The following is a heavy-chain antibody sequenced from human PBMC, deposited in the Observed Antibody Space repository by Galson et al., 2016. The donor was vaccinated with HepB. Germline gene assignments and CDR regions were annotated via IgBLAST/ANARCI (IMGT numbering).Heavy chain of an antibody. CDR3: ARALAVNGAFDI. J-gene: IGHJ3*02. V-gene: IGHV4-4*02. D-gene: IGHD4-17*01. CDR2: IHPSGST. CDR1: GDSMSSHDW. Sequence: SETLSLTCGVSGDSMSSHDWWSWIRQPPGMGLEWIGEIHPSGSTNSNPSLKSRVTISVDRSRKQFYLRLYSVTAADTAVYYRARALAVNGAFDIWGQGTMVTVSS.